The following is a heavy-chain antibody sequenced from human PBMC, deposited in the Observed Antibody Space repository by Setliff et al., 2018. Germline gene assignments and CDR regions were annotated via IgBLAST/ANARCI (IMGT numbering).Heavy chain of an antibody. Sequence: PGGSLRLSCAASGFTFSTYEMNWVRQAPGKGLEWVSAISGSGGSTYYADSVKGRFTISRDNSKNTLYLQMNSLRAEDTAVYYCAKGGRAVAGGAFDIWGQGTMVTVSS. CDR2: ISGSGGST. D-gene: IGHD6-19*01. CDR3: AKGGRAVAGGAFDI. V-gene: IGHV3-23*01. CDR1: GFTFSTYE. J-gene: IGHJ3*02.